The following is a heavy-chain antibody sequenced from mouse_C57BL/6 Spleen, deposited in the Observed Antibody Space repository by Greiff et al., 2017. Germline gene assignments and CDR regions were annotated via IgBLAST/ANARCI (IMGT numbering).Heavy chain of an antibody. CDR3: ARRGEGYAMDY. CDR1: GFTFSSYG. CDR2: ISSGGSYT. J-gene: IGHJ4*01. V-gene: IGHV5-6*02. Sequence: EVKLEESGGDLVKPGGSLKLSCAASGFTFSSYGMSWVRQTPDKRLEWVATISSGGSYTYYPDSVKGRFTISRDKAKNTLYLQMSSLKSEDTAMYYCARRGEGYAMDYWGQGTSVTVSS.